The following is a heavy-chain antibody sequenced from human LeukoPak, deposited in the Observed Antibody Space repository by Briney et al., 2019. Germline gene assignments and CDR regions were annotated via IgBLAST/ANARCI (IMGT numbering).Heavy chain of an antibody. J-gene: IGHJ4*02. Sequence: QPGGTLRLSCAASGFTFSSYGMSWVRQAPGKGLEWVSAISGSGGSTYYADSVKGRFTISRDNSRNTLYLQMNSLRAEDTAVYYCAKDQLNRFCSGGRCSITHDSWGQGTLVTVSS. CDR2: ISGSGGST. V-gene: IGHV3-23*01. CDR3: AKDQLNRFCSGGRCSITHDS. CDR1: GFTFSSYG. D-gene: IGHD2-15*01.